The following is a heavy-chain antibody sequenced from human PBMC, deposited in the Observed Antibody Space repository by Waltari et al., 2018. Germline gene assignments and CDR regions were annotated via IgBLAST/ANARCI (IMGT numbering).Heavy chain of an antibody. V-gene: IGHV4-59*01. J-gene: IGHJ6*02. CDR2: IYYGGTT. CDR3: ASNDFWSGRYYGMDV. Sequence: QVQLQESGPGLVMLSGTLSLSVTVPGGTLSSYYWSCIRQPPRKGLELIGYIYYGGTTTYNPSLKSRVTISVDTSKNQFSLKLSSVTAADTAVYYCASNDFWSGRYYGMDVWGQGTTVTVSS. D-gene: IGHD3-3*01. CDR1: GGTLSSYY.